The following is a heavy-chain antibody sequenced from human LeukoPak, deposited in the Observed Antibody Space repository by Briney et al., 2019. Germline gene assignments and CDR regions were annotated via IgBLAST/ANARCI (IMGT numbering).Heavy chain of an antibody. CDR1: GYTLTELS. V-gene: IGHV1-24*01. J-gene: IGHJ5*02. CDR2: FDPEDGET. D-gene: IGHD3-22*01. Sequence: ASVKVSCKVSGYTLTELSMHWVRQAPGKGLEWMGGFDPEDGETIYAQKFQGRVTMTEDTSTDTAYMELSSLRSEDTAVYYCATIKFRWWDSSGYPKNWFDPWGQGTLVTVSS. CDR3: ATIKFRWWDSSGYPKNWFDP.